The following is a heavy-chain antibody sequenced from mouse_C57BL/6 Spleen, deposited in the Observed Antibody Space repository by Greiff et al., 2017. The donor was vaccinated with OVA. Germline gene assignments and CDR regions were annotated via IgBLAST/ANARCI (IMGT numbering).Heavy chain of an antibody. CDR2: ISSGSSTI. CDR1: GFTFSDYG. V-gene: IGHV5-17*01. D-gene: IGHD2-4*01. Sequence: DVKLVESGGGLVKPGGSLKLSCAASGFTFSDYGMHWVRQAPEKGLEWVAYISSGSSTIYYADTVKGRFTISRDNAKNTLFLQMTSLRSEDTAMYYCARGYYDYDDYYAMDYWGQGTSVTVSS. CDR3: ARGYYDYDDYYAMDY. J-gene: IGHJ4*01.